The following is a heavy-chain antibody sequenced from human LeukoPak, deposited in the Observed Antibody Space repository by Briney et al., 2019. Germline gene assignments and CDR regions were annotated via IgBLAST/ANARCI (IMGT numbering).Heavy chain of an antibody. D-gene: IGHD4-11*01. CDR3: AKDAQRGFDYSNSLQN. J-gene: IGHJ1*01. Sequence: GGSLRLSCAASGFTFSDYGMHSVRQTPGAGLEWVAVIWSDGSDKYYAKSVKGRFTISRDNSKNSLFLQMDSLRAEDTAVYYCAKDAQRGFDYSNSLQNWGQGILVTVSS. V-gene: IGHV3-33*06. CDR1: GFTFSDYG. CDR2: IWSDGSDK.